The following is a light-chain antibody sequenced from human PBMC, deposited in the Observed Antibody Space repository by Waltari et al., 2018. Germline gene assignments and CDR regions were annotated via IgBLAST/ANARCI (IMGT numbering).Light chain of an antibody. CDR3: LQTSQFTWT. J-gene: IGKJ1*01. V-gene: IGKV2-24*01. CDR2: QIS. Sequence: DIVMTQTPLSSLVTLGQPASIPCRSSQSLVHSDGKTSLSWLQQRPGQPPRLLIYQISKRFSGVPDRFSGSGAGTDFTLKISRVEAEDVAIYYCLQTSQFTWTFGQGTKVEIE. CDR1: QSLVHSDGKTS.